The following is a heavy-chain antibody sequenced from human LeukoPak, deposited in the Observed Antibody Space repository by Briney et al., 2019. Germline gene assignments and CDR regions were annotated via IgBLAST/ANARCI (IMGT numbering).Heavy chain of an antibody. CDR2: IRYDGSNK. CDR3: AKDSRNYYYDSSGYYYGMNY. Sequence: PGGSLRLSCAASGFTFSSYGMHWVRQAPGKGLEWVAFIRYDGSNKYYADSVKGRFTIFRDNSKNTLYLQMNSLRAEDTAVYYCAKDSRNYYYDSSGYYYGMNYWGQGTLVTVSS. J-gene: IGHJ4*02. CDR1: GFTFSSYG. D-gene: IGHD3-22*01. V-gene: IGHV3-30*02.